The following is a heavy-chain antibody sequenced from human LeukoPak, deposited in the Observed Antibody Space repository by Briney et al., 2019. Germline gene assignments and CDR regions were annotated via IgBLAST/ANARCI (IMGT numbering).Heavy chain of an antibody. D-gene: IGHD3-3*01. CDR3: ARERTIFGVVIEKRLFDY. CDR1: GGSISSSSYY. CDR2: IYYSGST. V-gene: IGHV4-39*07. Sequence: PSETLSLTCTVSGGSISSSSYYWGWIRQPPGKGLEWIGSIYYSGSTYYNPSLKSRVTISVDTSKNQFSLKLSPVTAADTAVYYCARERTIFGVVIEKRLFDYWGQGTLVTVSS. J-gene: IGHJ4*02.